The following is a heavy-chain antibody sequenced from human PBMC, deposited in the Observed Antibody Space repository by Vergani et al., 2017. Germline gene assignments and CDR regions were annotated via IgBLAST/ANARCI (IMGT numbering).Heavy chain of an antibody. V-gene: IGHV4-38-2*01. CDR1: GYSISSCYY. CDR3: ARHVDIVVVPAAIGCWFDP. D-gene: IGHD2-2*02. CDR2: IYHSGST. Sequence: QVQLQESGPGLVKPSETLSLTCAVSGYSISSCYYWGLIRQPPGKGLEWIGIIYHSGSTYYNPSLKSRVTISLDTSKNQFSLKLSSVTAADTAVYYCARHVDIVVVPAAIGCWFDPWGQGTLVTVSS. J-gene: IGHJ5*02.